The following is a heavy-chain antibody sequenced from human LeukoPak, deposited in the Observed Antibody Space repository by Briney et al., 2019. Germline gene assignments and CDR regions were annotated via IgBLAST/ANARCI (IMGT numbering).Heavy chain of an antibody. D-gene: IGHD1-14*01. Sequence: PSETLSLTCTVSGGSISSYYWSWIRQPPGKGLEWIGYNYYSGSTNYNPSLKSRVTISVDTSKNQFSLKLSSVTAADTAVYYCARDITYGIDYWGQGTLVTVSS. CDR1: GGSISSYY. V-gene: IGHV4-59*01. J-gene: IGHJ4*02. CDR3: ARDITYGIDY. CDR2: NYYSGST.